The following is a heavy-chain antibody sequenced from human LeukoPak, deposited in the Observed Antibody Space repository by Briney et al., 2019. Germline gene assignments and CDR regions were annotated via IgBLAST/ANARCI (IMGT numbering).Heavy chain of an antibody. CDR3: ARRYGYSSSWYNY. J-gene: IGHJ4*02. Sequence: SETLPLTCAVYGGSFSGYYWSWIRQPPGKGLEWIGEISHSGSTNYNPSLKSRVTISVDTSKNQFSLKLSSVTAADTAVYYCARRYGYSSSWYNYWGQGTLVTVSS. CDR2: ISHSGST. CDR1: GGSFSGYY. D-gene: IGHD6-13*01. V-gene: IGHV4-34*01.